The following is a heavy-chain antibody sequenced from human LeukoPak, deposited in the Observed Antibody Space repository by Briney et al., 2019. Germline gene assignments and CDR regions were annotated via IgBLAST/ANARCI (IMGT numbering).Heavy chain of an antibody. CDR1: GGSISSGSYS. D-gene: IGHD2-2*01. J-gene: IGHJ4*02. CDR2: IFHSGIT. V-gene: IGHV4-30-2*01. Sequence: SETLSLTCAVSGGSISSGSYSWSWIRQPPGKGLEWVGHIFHSGITYYNPSLKSRGTISVDRSKNHFSLRLSSATAADTAVYYCARGTAMADFDFWGQGTLVTVSS. CDR3: ARGTAMADFDF.